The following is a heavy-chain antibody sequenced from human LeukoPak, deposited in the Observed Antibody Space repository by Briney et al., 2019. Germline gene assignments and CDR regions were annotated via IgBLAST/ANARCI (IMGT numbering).Heavy chain of an antibody. Sequence: GGSLRLSCAASGFTFSSYAMNWVRQAPGKGLEWVAVISYDGSNKYYADSVKGRFTISRDNSKNTLYLQMNSLRAEDTAVYYCAKDLVVGATTLDYWGQGTLVTVSS. J-gene: IGHJ4*02. CDR2: ISYDGSNK. V-gene: IGHV3-30*18. CDR3: AKDLVVGATTLDY. CDR1: GFTFSSYA. D-gene: IGHD1-26*01.